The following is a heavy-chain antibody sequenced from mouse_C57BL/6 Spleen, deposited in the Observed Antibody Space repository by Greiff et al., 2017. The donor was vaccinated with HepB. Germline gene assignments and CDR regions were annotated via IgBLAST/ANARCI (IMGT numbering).Heavy chain of an antibody. CDR2: IRNKANNHAT. CDR3: TRPGISGFAY. Sequence: EVKLVESGGGLVQPGGSMKLSCAASGFTFSDAWMDWVRQSPEKGLEWIAEIRNKANNHATYYAESVKGRFTISRDDSKSSVYLQMISLRADDTGIYYCTRPGISGFAYWGQGTLVTVSA. V-gene: IGHV6-6*01. CDR1: GFTFSDAW. D-gene: IGHD3-1*01. J-gene: IGHJ3*01.